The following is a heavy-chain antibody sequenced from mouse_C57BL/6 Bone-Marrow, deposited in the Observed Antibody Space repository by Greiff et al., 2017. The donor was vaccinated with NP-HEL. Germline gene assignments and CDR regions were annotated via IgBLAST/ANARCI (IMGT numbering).Heavy chain of an antibody. V-gene: IGHV5-17*01. CDR3: ARPGTTVVAPVYFDY. CDR2: ISSGSSTI. Sequence: EVQRVESGGGLVKPGGSLKLSCAASGFTFSDYGMHWVRQAPEKGLEWVAYISSGSSTIYYADTVKGRFTISRDNAKNTLFLQMTSRRSEDTAMYYCARPGTTVVAPVYFDYWGQGTTLTVSS. CDR1: GFTFSDYG. J-gene: IGHJ2*01. D-gene: IGHD1-1*01.